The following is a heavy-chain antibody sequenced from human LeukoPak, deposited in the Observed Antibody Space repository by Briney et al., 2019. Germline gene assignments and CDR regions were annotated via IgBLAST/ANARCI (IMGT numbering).Heavy chain of an antibody. D-gene: IGHD3-22*01. V-gene: IGHV3-23*01. Sequence: PGGSLRLSCAASGFTFTTYAMSWVRQAPGKGLEWVSAISGSGANTYYSDSVKGRFTISRDNSKDTLYLQMNSLRAEDTAIYFCARRKYDSSGFDYWGQETLDTVSS. J-gene: IGHJ4*02. CDR1: GFTFTTYA. CDR3: ARRKYDSSGFDY. CDR2: ISGSGANT.